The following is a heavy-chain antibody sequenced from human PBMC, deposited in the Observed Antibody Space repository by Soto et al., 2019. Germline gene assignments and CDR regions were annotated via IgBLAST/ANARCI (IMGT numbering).Heavy chain of an antibody. Sequence: QVQLVQSGAEVKKPGASVKISCKASGYTFTSYYMHWVRQAPGQGLEWMGIINPSGDSTNYAQKFQGRVTMTRDTSTSTVYMELKSLRYDDTAVYYCATVLRGVVNWFDPWGQGTLVTVSS. CDR2: INPSGDST. CDR3: ATVLRGVVNWFDP. D-gene: IGHD3-10*01. CDR1: GYTFTSYY. J-gene: IGHJ5*02. V-gene: IGHV1-46*01.